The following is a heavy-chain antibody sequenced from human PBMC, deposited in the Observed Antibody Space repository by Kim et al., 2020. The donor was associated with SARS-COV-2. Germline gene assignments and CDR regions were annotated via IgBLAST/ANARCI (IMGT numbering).Heavy chain of an antibody. CDR1: GGSISSYH. V-gene: IGHV4-59*13. D-gene: IGHD6-19*01. Sequence: SETLSLTCTVSGGSISSYHWSWIRQPPGKGLEWIGYISYSGSTNYNPSPKSRITISLDTSENQFSLKLSSVTAADTAVYYCARVGSYSAPDWGQGTLVSVSP. CDR2: ISYSGST. CDR3: ARVGSYSAPD. J-gene: IGHJ4*02.